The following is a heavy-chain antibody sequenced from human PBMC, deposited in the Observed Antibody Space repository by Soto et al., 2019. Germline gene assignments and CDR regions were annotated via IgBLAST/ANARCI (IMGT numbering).Heavy chain of an antibody. D-gene: IGHD1-26*01. J-gene: IGHJ6*01. CDR2: SRNRVNSHTT. Sequence: EVQLVESGGGLVQPGGSLRLSCAASGFTFSDHYMDWVRQAPGKGLEWVARSRNRVNSHTTEYAASVKGRFTISRDESTSSIYQHMNSLKIEDTAVYYCTRGLLGGAPSYTFHGMDVWGQGTTVTVSS. V-gene: IGHV3-72*01. CDR3: TRGLLGGAPSYTFHGMDV. CDR1: GFTFSDHY.